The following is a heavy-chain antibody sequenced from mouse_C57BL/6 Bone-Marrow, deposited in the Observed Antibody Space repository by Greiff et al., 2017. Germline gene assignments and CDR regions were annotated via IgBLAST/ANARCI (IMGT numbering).Heavy chain of an antibody. D-gene: IGHD2-1*01. CDR3: AKGGNYVGDY. V-gene: IGHV1-59*01. J-gene: IGHJ2*01. CDR2: IDPSDSYT. Sequence: QVQLQQPGAELVRPGTSVKLSCKASGYTFTSYWMHWVKQRPGQGLEWIGVIDPSDSYTNYNQKFKGKATLTVDISSSTAYMQLSSLTSEDSAVYYCAKGGNYVGDYWGQGTTLTVSS. CDR1: GYTFTSYW.